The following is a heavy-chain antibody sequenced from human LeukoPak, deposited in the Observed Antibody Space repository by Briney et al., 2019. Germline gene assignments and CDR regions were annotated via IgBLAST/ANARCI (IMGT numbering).Heavy chain of an antibody. J-gene: IGHJ4*02. CDR3: AVKGGYNDWDAPFDY. CDR1: GFTFSSYW. Sequence: GGSLRLSCAASGFTFSSYWMHWVRQAPGKGLVWVARVNGDGSSTTYADSVKGRFTVSRGNAKKALYLQMNSLGAEDTAVYYCAVKGGYNDWDAPFDYWGQGTLVTVSS. D-gene: IGHD5-12*01. CDR2: VNGDGSST. V-gene: IGHV3-74*01.